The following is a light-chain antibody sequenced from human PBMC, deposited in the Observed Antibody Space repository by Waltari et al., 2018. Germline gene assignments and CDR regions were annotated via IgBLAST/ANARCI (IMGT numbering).Light chain of an antibody. V-gene: IGKV1-5*03. CDR2: KAF. J-gene: IGKJ2*03. CDR3: QQYEISSPYS. CDR1: QNVNYW. Sequence: DIQMTQSPSTLSASVGDRVTITCRASQNVNYWLAWYQEKPGKAPKLLIYKAFRLESGVPSRFSGSGYGTEFTLTISSLQPDDFATYYCQQYEISSPYSFGQVTKLEIK.